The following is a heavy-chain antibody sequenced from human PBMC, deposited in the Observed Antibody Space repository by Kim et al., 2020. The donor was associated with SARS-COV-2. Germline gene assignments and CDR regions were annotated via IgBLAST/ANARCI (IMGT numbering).Heavy chain of an antibody. D-gene: IGHD3-3*01. J-gene: IGHJ3*02. Sequence: SETLSLTCTVSGGSISSGGYYWSWIRQHPGKGLEWIGYIYYSGSTYYNPSLKRRVTISVDTSKNQFSLKLSSVTAADTAVYYCARALYDFWSALLPRGVAFDIWGQGTMVTVSS. CDR1: GGSISSGGYY. V-gene: IGHV4-31*03. CDR2: IYYSGST. CDR3: ARALYDFWSALLPRGVAFDI.